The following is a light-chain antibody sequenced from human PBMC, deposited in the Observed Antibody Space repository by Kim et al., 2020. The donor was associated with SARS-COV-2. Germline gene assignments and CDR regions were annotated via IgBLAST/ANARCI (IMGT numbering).Light chain of an antibody. CDR1: QSVSSQ. J-gene: IGKJ1*01. Sequence: SQGERATLSCRASQSVSSQLAWYQQTPGQAPRLLMYDVSNRATGIPDRFSGSGSGTDFTLTISSLEPEDFALYYCQQRYSWPVTFGQGTKVDIK. V-gene: IGKV3-11*01. CDR3: QQRYSWPVT. CDR2: DVS.